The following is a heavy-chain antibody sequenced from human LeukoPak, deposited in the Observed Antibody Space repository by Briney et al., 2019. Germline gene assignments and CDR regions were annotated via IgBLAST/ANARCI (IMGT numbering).Heavy chain of an antibody. CDR2: ISGSGIST. CDR3: AKDRSDTAMAFDC. CDR1: GFTFSTYA. D-gene: IGHD5-18*01. J-gene: IGHJ4*02. V-gene: IGHV3-23*01. Sequence: GGSLRLSCAASGFTFSTYAMSWVRQTPGKGLEWVSAISGSGISTYYADSVQGRFTISRDNSKSTLYLQMNSLRAEDTAVYYCAKDRSDTAMAFDCWGQGTLVTVSS.